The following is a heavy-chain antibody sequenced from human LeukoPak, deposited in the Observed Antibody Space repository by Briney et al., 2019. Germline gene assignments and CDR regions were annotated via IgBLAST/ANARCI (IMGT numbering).Heavy chain of an antibody. J-gene: IGHJ6*03. CDR2: ISSTSYI. V-gene: IGHV3-21*01. CDR3: AREDYRTYYYYMDV. CDR1: GFTLSSYS. D-gene: IGHD4-11*01. Sequence: PGGSLRLSCAASGFTLSSYSMNWVRQAPGKGLEWVSSISSTSYIYNADSLKGRFTISRDNAKNSLYLQMNSLRAEDTAVYYCAREDYRTYYYYMDVWGEGTTVTVS.